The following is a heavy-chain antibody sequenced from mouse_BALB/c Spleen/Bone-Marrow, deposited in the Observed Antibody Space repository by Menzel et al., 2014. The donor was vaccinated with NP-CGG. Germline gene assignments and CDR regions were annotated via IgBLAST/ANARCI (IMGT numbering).Heavy chain of an antibody. CDR3: ARDKGRVFFDY. V-gene: IGHV7-3*02. CDR1: GFTFTDYY. Sequence: EVKLMESGGGLVQPGGSLSLSCATSGFTFTDYYMNWVRQPPGKALEWLGFIRNKANGYTTEYSASVKGRFTISRDNSQNILYLQMNTLRAEDSATYYCARDKGRVFFDYWGQGTTLTVSS. J-gene: IGHJ2*01. CDR2: IRNKANGYTT.